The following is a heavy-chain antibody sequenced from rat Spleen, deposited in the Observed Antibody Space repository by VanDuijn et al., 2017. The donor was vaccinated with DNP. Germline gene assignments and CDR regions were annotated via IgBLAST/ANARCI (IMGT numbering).Heavy chain of an antibody. D-gene: IGHD1-12*02. Sequence: EVQLVESGGGLVQPGTSLKLSCAASGFTFTDYNMAWVRQVPKKGLEWVATIVYDGSRAYYRDSVKGRFTISRDNAKSTLYLQMNSLRSDDTATYYCARVGDYHDGGDGDALDAWGQGTSVTVSS. CDR1: GFTFTDYN. CDR3: ARVGDYHDGGDGDALDA. CDR2: IVYDGSRA. V-gene: IGHV5S10*01. J-gene: IGHJ4*01.